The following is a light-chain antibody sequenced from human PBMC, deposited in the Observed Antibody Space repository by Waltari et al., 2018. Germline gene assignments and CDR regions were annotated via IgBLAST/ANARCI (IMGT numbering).Light chain of an antibody. V-gene: IGLV3-21*04. J-gene: IGLJ3*02. Sequence: SYKLTQPPSVSVAPGKTARITCEGANIGRRRLHWYLQKPGQAPVVVIYNDSDRPSGIPERFSGSNTGDTATLTLSRVEAGDEADYYCQVWDSYTDRPRVFGGGTRLTVL. CDR1: NIGRRR. CDR3: QVWDSYTDRPRV. CDR2: NDS.